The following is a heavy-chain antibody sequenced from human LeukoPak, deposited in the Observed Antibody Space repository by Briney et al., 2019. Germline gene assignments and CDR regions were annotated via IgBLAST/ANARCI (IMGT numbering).Heavy chain of an antibody. Sequence: SETLSLTCTVSGGSVSSGSYYWSWIRQPPGKGLEWIGYFYYSGSTNYNPSLKSRVTISVDTSKNQFSLKLSSVTAADTAVYYCAGEVGIAARPFDYWGQGTLVTVSS. V-gene: IGHV4-61*01. J-gene: IGHJ4*02. CDR3: AGEVGIAARPFDY. CDR2: FYYSGST. CDR1: GGSVSSGSYY. D-gene: IGHD6-6*01.